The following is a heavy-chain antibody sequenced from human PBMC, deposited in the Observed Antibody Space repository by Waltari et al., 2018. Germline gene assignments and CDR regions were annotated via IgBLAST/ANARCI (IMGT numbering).Heavy chain of an antibody. J-gene: IGHJ4*02. CDR1: GFTFRSNY. CDR2: IYGGGRT. D-gene: IGHD5-18*01. Sequence: EVQLVESGGGLVQPGGSLRLSCAASGFTFRSNYMRWVRLAPGKGREWVSVIYGGGRTYYADSVKGRFTISRDNSKNTLYLQMNSLRAEDTAVYYCAGGDTAMAGIDYWGQGTLVTVSS. V-gene: IGHV3-66*02. CDR3: AGGDTAMAGIDY.